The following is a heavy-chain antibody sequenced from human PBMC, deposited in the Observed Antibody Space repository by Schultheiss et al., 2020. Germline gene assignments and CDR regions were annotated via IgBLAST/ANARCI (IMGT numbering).Heavy chain of an antibody. V-gene: IGHV4-34*01. Sequence: GSLRLSCAVYGGSFSGYYWSWIRQPPGKGLEWIGEINHSGSTNYNPSLKSRVTISVDTSKNQFSLKLSSVTAADTAVYYCARIHYYDSSGYYDYWGQGTLVTVSS. J-gene: IGHJ4*02. CDR2: INHSGST. D-gene: IGHD3-22*01. CDR3: ARIHYYDSSGYYDY. CDR1: GGSFSGYY.